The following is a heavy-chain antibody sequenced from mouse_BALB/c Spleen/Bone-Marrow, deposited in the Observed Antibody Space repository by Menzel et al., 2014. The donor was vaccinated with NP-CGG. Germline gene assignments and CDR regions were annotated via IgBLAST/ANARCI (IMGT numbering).Heavy chain of an antibody. CDR1: GFTSSDYY. J-gene: IGHJ3*01. CDR2: ISDGGSYT. CDR3: ARDGDYKYAWFAY. D-gene: IGHD2-14*01. Sequence: DVQLVESGGDLVKPGGSLKLSCAASGFTSSDYYMYWVRQTPEKRLEWVATISDGGSYTYYPDSVKGRFTISRDNAKNNLYLHMSSLKSEDTAMYYCARDGDYKYAWFAYWGQGTLVTVSA. V-gene: IGHV5-4*02.